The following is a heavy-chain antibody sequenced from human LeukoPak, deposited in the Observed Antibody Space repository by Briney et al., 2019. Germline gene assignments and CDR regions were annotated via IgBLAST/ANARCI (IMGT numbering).Heavy chain of an antibody. J-gene: IGHJ6*03. CDR3: ARAGQQLKGHYYYYYMDV. V-gene: IGHV1-69*01. D-gene: IGHD6-13*01. CDR2: IIPIFGTA. Sequence: GASVKVSCKASRGTFSSYAISWVRQAPGQGLEWMGGIIPIFGTANYAQKFQGRVTITADESTSTAYMELSSLRSEDTAVYYCARAGQQLKGHYYYYYMDVWGKGTTVTVSS. CDR1: RGTFSSYA.